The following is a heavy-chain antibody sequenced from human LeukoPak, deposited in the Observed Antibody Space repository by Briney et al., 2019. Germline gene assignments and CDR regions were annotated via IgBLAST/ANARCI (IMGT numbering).Heavy chain of an antibody. J-gene: IGHJ4*02. CDR1: GDSVTGNY. D-gene: IGHD4-17*01. Sequence: PGGSLRLSCAASGDSVTGNYWNWVRQAPGRALEWVALIYSDGNTRYAASVTGRFTFSRDVSKSTLFLQMNNLRAEDTALYYCAYGDYPLTYWGQGTLVTVSS. CDR2: IYSDGNT. CDR3: AYGDYPLTY. V-gene: IGHV3-66*01.